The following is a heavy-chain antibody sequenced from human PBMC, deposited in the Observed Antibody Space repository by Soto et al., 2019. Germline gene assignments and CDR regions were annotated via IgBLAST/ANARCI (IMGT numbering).Heavy chain of an antibody. D-gene: IGHD2-15*01. CDR3: EASGRDGLGYDSKDTEGLDI. V-gene: IGHV1-69*01. J-gene: IGHJ3*02. CDR1: GGTFSNFA. CDR2: IIPLFNVA. Sequence: QVQLVQSGPEVKKPGSSVKVSCEASGGTFSNFAVNWVRQAPGQGLEWVGVIIPLFNVAKYAQKFEGSVTIVADDSTMTAYMDLSSVRSDDTAVYYCEASGRDGLGYDSKDTEGLDIWCQGTMVTVSS.